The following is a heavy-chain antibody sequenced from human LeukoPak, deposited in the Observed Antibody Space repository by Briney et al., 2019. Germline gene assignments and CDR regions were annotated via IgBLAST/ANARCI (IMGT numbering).Heavy chain of an antibody. CDR2: IYHTGPT. Sequence: SETLSLTCTVSGGSMTNNTFYWGWIRQPPGKGLEWIGSIYHTGPTYYNPSLKSRVTISVDTSKNQFSLKLSSVTAADTAVYYCARGMVRGFINTSYYYYYMDVWGEGATVTVSS. V-gene: IGHV4-39*07. J-gene: IGHJ6*03. CDR1: GGSMTNNTFY. CDR3: ARGMVRGFINTSYYYYYMDV. D-gene: IGHD3-10*01.